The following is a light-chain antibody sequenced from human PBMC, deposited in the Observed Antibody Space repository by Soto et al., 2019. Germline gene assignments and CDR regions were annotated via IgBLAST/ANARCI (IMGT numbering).Light chain of an antibody. CDR3: SSFTISRNTVI. J-gene: IGLJ2*01. V-gene: IGLV2-14*01. CDR1: SSDVDGYNY. CDR2: DVN. Sequence: QSALTQPASVSGSPGQSITISCTGTSSDVDGYNYVSWYQYHPGKAPKLMIYDVNNRPSGVSNRFSGSKSGNTASLTISGLQAEDEAEYYCSSFTISRNTVIFGGGTKLTVL.